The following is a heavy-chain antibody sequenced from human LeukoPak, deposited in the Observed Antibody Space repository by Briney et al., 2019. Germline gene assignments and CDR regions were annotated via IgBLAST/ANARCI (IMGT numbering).Heavy chain of an antibody. CDR2: IKQDGSEK. CDR3: AKSRRRYSVVTPSGLGY. Sequence: GGSLRLSCAASGFTFSSYWMSWVRQAPGKGLERVANIKQDGSEKYYVDSVKGRFTISRDNAKNSLYLQMNSLRAEDTAVYYCAKSRRRYSVVTPSGLGYWGQGTLVTVSS. V-gene: IGHV3-7*01. CDR1: GFTFSSYW. D-gene: IGHD4-23*01. J-gene: IGHJ4*02.